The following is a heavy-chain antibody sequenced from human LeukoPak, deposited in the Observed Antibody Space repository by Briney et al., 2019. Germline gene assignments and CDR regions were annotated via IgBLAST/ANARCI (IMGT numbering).Heavy chain of an antibody. Sequence: GWSLRLSCAASGFTFSTYWMNWYGPAPGKGLEWVGNINQDASEINYVDSVRGRFTISRDNAKTSLHLHMTSLRADDTAVYYCATDRDNGDWQKRFDSWGQGTLGTVSS. CDR1: GFTFSTYW. CDR2: INQDASEI. CDR3: ATDRDNGDWQKRFDS. J-gene: IGHJ4*02. V-gene: IGHV3-7*01. D-gene: IGHD2-21*02.